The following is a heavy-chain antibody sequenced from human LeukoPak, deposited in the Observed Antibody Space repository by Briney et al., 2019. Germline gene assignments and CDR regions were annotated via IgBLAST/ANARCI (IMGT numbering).Heavy chain of an antibody. CDR1: GYTFTGYY. V-gene: IGHV1-2*04. CDR2: INPNSGDT. J-gene: IGHJ5*02. D-gene: IGHD6-19*01. Sequence: ASVKVSCKASGYTFTGYYMHWVRQAPGQGLEWMGWINPNSGDTNYAQKFQGWVSMTRDTSISTAYMELSRLRSDDTAVYYCARGSSSGWIVGPWGQGTLVTVSP. CDR3: ARGSSSGWIVGP.